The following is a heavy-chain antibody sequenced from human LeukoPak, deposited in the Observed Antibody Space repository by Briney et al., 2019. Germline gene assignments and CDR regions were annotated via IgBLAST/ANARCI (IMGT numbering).Heavy chain of an antibody. J-gene: IGHJ4*02. CDR2: INPNSGGT. CDR1: GYTLTELS. V-gene: IGHV1-2*06. D-gene: IGHD5-18*01. Sequence: ASVKVSCKVSGYTLTELSMHWVRQAPGQGLEWMGRINPNSGGTNYAQKFQGRVTMTRDTSISTAYMELSRLRSDDTAVYYCARERGGRIRGYSYGIDYWGQGTLVTVSS. CDR3: ARERGGRIRGYSYGIDY.